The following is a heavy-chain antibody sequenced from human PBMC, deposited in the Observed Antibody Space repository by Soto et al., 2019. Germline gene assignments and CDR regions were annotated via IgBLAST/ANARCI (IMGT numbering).Heavy chain of an antibody. J-gene: IGHJ4*02. CDR3: ARIPYDNSGTIFDY. CDR2: IKQDGSEK. V-gene: IGHV3-7*03. Sequence: HPGGSLRLSCAASGFTFSSYWMSWVRQAPGKGLEWVANIKQDGSEKYYVDSVKGRFTISRDNAKNSLYLQMNSLRVEDTAVYYCARIPYDNSGTIFDYWGQGTLVTVSS. CDR1: GFTFSSYW. D-gene: IGHD3-22*01.